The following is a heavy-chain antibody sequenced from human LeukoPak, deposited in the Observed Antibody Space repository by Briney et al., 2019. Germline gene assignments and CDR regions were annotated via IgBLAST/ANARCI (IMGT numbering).Heavy chain of an antibody. Sequence: GGSLRLSCAASGFTFSDYAMHWVRQAPGKGLEGVAGISYDGSNKYYAESVKGRVTISRDKSKNTLSLQMTSLRAEDTAVYYCARYQLRFDYWGQGALVTVSS. CDR3: ARYQLRFDY. J-gene: IGHJ4*02. V-gene: IGHV3-30*04. CDR1: GFTFSDYA. D-gene: IGHD2-2*01. CDR2: ISYDGSNK.